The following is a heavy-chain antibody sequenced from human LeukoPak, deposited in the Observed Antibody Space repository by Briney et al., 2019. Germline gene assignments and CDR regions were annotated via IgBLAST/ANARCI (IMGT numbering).Heavy chain of an antibody. D-gene: IGHD7-27*01. V-gene: IGHV3-23*01. CDR1: GFAFSSYT. CDR3: AKDHLTGDPGWYFDL. CDR2: ISDPHSGSQT. Sequence: GGSLRLSCAASGFAFSSYTMNWVRQALGQGLEWVSTISDPHSGSQTNYADSVKGRFTISRDDSQNTVYLQMDSLRAEDTAVYYCAKDHLTGDPGWYFDLWGRGALVTVSS. J-gene: IGHJ2*01.